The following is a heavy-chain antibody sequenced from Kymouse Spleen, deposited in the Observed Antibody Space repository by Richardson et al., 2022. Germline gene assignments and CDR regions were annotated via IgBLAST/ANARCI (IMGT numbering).Heavy chain of an antibody. CDR3: ARQGTTVTETMVRGVTLYFDY. J-gene: IGHJ4*02. Sequence: QLQLQESGPGLVKPSETLSLTCTVSGGSISSSSYYWGWIRQPPGKGLEWIGSIYYSGSTYYNPSLKSRVTISVDTSKNQFSLKLSSVTAADTAVYYCARQGTTVTETMVRGVTLYFDYWGQGTLVTVSS. D-gene: IGHD3-10*01. V-gene: IGHV4-39*01. CDR2: IYYSGST. CDR1: GGSISSSSYY.